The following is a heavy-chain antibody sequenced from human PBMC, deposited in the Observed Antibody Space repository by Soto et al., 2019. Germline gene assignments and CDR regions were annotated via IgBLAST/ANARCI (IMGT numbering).Heavy chain of an antibody. Sequence: ASLKVSCKSSGYTFTSYDINWVRQATGQGLEWMGWMNPNSGNTGYAQKFQGRVTMTRNTSISTAYMELSSLRSEDTAVYYCARGGYCSGGSCFLVNLGYYYYYMDVWGKGTTVTVS. CDR2: MNPNSGNT. J-gene: IGHJ6*03. V-gene: IGHV1-8*01. CDR1: GYTFTSYD. D-gene: IGHD2-15*01. CDR3: ARGGYCSGGSCFLVNLGYYYYYMDV.